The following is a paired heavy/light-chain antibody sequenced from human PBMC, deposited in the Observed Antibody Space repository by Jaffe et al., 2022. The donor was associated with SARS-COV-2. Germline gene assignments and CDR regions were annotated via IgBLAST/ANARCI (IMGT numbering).Heavy chain of an antibody. D-gene: IGHD3-9*01. CDR3: ARVAYDPKLSSFSTGGSYFYGMDV. CDR2: IYNSGTT. V-gene: IGHV4-31*03. Sequence: QVQLQESGPGLVKPSQTLSLTCTVSGGSINSGTNYWTWIRQHPVKGLEWIGYIYNSGTTYYNPSLKSRLSMSIDTSKSQFSLNLRSVTAADTAVYYCARVAYDPKLSSFSTGGSYFYGMDVWGQGTTVSVSS. J-gene: IGHJ6*02. CDR1: GGSINSGTNY.
Light chain of an antibody. V-gene: IGKV3-20*01. CDR2: GAS. Sequence: EIVLTQSPGTLSLSPGERATLSCRASQSVSSNSIAWYQQKAGQAPRLLIYGASNRATGIPDRFSGSGRFSGIGSGTDFTLIINRLEPEDFAVYYCQQYGTSRSTFGGGTRVEIK. CDR1: QSVSSNS. J-gene: IGKJ4*01. CDR3: QQYGTSRST.